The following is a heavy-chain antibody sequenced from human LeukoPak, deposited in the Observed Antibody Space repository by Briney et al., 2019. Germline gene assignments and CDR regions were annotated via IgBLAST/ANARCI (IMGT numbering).Heavy chain of an antibody. J-gene: IGHJ4*02. Sequence: GGSLRLSCAASGFTFSSYGMSWVRQAPGKGLDWVSAISGSGGSTYYADSVKGRFTISRDNSKNTLYLQMNSLRAEDTAVYYCAKGYSGSYSVDYWGQGTLVTVSS. CDR1: GFTFSSYG. D-gene: IGHD1-26*01. V-gene: IGHV3-23*01. CDR2: ISGSGGST. CDR3: AKGYSGSYSVDY.